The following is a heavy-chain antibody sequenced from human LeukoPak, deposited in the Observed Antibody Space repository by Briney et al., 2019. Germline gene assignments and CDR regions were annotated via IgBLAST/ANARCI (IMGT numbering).Heavy chain of an antibody. CDR1: GYSISSGYY. CDR2: IYHSGST. D-gene: IGHD2-2*01. V-gene: IGHV4-38-2*02. Sequence: SETLSLTCTVSGYSISSGYYWGWIRQPPGKGLEWIGSIYHSGSTYCNPSLKSRVTISVDTSKNQFSLRLSSVTAADTAVYYCAREIVLLPAAVNWLDPWGQGTLVTVSS. CDR3: AREIVLLPAAVNWLDP. J-gene: IGHJ5*02.